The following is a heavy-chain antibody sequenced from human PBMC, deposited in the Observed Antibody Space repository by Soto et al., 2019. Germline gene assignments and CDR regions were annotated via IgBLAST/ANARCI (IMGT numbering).Heavy chain of an antibody. Sequence: GGALILSWAASGFTFSSYAMSWVRQAPGKGLEWVSAISGSGGSTYYADSVKGRFTISRDNSKNTLYLQMNSLRAEDTAVYYCANSQWLLAYWGQGTLVTVSS. D-gene: IGHD6-19*01. CDR1: GFTFSSYA. J-gene: IGHJ4*02. V-gene: IGHV3-23*01. CDR2: ISGSGGST. CDR3: ANSQWLLAY.